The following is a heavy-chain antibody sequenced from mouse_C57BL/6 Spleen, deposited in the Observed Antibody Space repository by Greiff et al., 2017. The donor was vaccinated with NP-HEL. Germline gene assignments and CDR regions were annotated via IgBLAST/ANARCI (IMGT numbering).Heavy chain of an antibody. Sequence: VKLMESGAELARPGASVKLSCKASGYTFTSYGISWVKQRTGQGLEWIGEIYPRSGNTYYNEKFKGKATLTADKSSSTAYMELRSLTSEDSAVYFCARSHYGNPFDYWGQGTTLTVSS. CDR1: GYTFTSYG. CDR3: ARSHYGNPFDY. CDR2: IYPRSGNT. J-gene: IGHJ2*01. D-gene: IGHD2-1*01. V-gene: IGHV1-81*01.